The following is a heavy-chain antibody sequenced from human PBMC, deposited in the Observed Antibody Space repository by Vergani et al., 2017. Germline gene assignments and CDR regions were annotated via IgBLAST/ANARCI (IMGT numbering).Heavy chain of an antibody. Sequence: EVQLLESGGGLVQPGGSLRLSCRASGFTFTDYGISWVRQAPGKGLEWVGFVRNKEDGGTPEHAASVKGRFTISRDDSKTIAYLQMNSLKTEDTAVYYCTTGFPGSSWSTYWGQGTLVTVSS. CDR2: VRNKEDGGTP. D-gene: IGHD6-13*01. J-gene: IGHJ4*01. CDR1: GFTFTDYG. V-gene: IGHV3-49*04. CDR3: TTGFPGSSWSTY.